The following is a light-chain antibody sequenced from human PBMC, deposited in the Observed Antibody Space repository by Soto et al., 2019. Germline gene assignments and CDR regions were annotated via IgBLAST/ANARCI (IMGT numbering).Light chain of an antibody. CDR1: QRISGD. CDR3: QQYDSWPHT. J-gene: IGKJ2*01. V-gene: IGKV3-15*01. CDR2: GAS. Sequence: EIVMTQSPATLSVSPGERVTHSCGASQRISGDLAWYQQKPGQAPRLVIYGASTRATGVPARLSGSGSATEFTLTISSRQSEDFAVYYCQQYDSWPHTFGLGTSLEIK.